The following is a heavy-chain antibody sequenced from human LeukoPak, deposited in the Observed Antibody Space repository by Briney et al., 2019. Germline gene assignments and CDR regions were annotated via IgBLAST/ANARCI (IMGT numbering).Heavy chain of an antibody. Sequence: GGSLRLSCAASGFTFSNYSMNWVRQAPGKGLEWVSYISSSSSTIYYADSVKGRFAISRDNAKNSLYLQMNSLRAEDTAVYYCARLATVRGDYWGQGTLVTVSS. D-gene: IGHD3-10*01. J-gene: IGHJ4*02. V-gene: IGHV3-48*01. CDR3: ARLATVRGDY. CDR2: ISSSSSTI. CDR1: GFTFSNYS.